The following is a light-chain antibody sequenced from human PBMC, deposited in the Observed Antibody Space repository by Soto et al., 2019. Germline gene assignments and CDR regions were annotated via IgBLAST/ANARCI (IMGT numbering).Light chain of an antibody. CDR2: RAS. Sequence: EIVLTQSPGTLSLSPGERATLSCTASQTISSSFLAWYQQKTGQAPRLLIYRASRRAPGIPDRFSGSRSWTDFTLTISSLEPEDFAVYYCHQFGSSTLDTFGPGTKVEIK. CDR1: QTISSSF. J-gene: IGKJ3*01. V-gene: IGKV3-20*01. CDR3: HQFGSSTLDT.